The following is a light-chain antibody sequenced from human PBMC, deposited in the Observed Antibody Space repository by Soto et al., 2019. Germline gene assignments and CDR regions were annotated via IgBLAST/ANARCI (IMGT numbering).Light chain of an antibody. CDR3: QQYENLPT. CDR1: QGISTW. V-gene: IGKV1-12*01. Sequence: IQMTQSASSVSASAGDRVTITCRASQGISTWLAWYQQKAGKAPNLPIYGASNLHSGVPSRFRGSASGTDFTFTISRLQPEDIATYYCQQYENLPTFGQGTRLEIK. J-gene: IGKJ5*01. CDR2: GAS.